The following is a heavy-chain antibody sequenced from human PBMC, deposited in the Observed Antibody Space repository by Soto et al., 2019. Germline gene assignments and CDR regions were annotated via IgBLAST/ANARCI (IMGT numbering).Heavy chain of an antibody. Sequence: SVKVSCKTSVGTFSTYAIYWVRQAPGQGLAWMGAIIPLFGTADYAQKFQGHVTISADKSISTAYLQWSSLEASDTAIYYCVRPPYGGIYYYFGYWGQGTLVTVSS. D-gene: IGHD1-26*01. CDR3: VRPPYGGIYYYFGY. CDR1: VGTFSTYA. J-gene: IGHJ4*02. CDR2: IIPLFGTA. V-gene: IGHV1-69*06.